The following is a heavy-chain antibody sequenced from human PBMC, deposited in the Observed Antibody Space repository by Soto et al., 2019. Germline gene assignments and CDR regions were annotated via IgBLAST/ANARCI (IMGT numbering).Heavy chain of an antibody. J-gene: IGHJ4*02. V-gene: IGHV3-74*01. CDR2: IYTDGNT. CDR3: ARGNTGYGYFDL. CDR1: GFTFSSYW. D-gene: IGHD5-12*01. Sequence: EVQLVESGGGLVQPGGSLRLYCAASGFTFSSYWMHWVRQAPGKGLVWVSRIYTDGNTYYADSVKGRFTISRDNAKNTLYLQMNSLRAEDTALYYCARGNTGYGYFDLWGQGTLVTVSS.